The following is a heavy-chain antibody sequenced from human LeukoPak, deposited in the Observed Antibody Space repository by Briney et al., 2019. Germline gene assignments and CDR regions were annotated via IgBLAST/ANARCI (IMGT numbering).Heavy chain of an antibody. CDR3: ARDSTMHSSGWFDY. CDR2: ISWNSGSI. J-gene: IGHJ4*02. D-gene: IGHD6-19*01. CDR1: GFTFDDYA. V-gene: IGHV3-9*01. Sequence: GRSLRLSCAASGFTFDDYAMHWVRQGPGKGLEWVSGISWNSGSIGYADSVKGRFTISRDNAKNSLYLQMNSLRAEDTALYYCARDSTMHSSGWFDYWGQGTLVTVSS.